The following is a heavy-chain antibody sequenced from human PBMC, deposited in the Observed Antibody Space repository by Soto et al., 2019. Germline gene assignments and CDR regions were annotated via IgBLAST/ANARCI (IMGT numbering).Heavy chain of an antibody. CDR2: TSGDGRIM. CDR3: ARGRAAYYFDP. CDR1: GFTFSSYP. V-gene: IGHV3-64*02. Sequence: LRLSCAASGFTFSSYPMHWVRQAPGKGLEHVSSTSGDGRIMYYLDSVKGRFTISRDNSKNTLYLQMGSLRTEDMAVYYCARGRAAYYFDPWGQGTLVTVSS. J-gene: IGHJ5*02. D-gene: IGHD3-3*01.